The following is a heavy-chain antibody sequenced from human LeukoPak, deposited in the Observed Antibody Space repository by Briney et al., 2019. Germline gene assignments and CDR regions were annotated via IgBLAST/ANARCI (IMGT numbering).Heavy chain of an antibody. CDR1: GFTFSSYA. J-gene: IGHJ1*01. D-gene: IGHD1-26*01. Sequence: PGGSLRLSCMASGFTFSSYAMSWVRQAPGKGLEWVSAISGSGVTTHYAGSVKGRFSISRDNSKNTLYLQMNSLRAEDTALYYCAKKVVVGATSPYSDFQDWGQGTLVTVSS. CDR2: ISGSGVTT. CDR3: AKKVVVGATSPYSDFQD. V-gene: IGHV3-23*01.